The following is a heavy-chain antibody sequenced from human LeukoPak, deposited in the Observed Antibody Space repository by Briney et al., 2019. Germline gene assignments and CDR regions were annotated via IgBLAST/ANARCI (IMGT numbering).Heavy chain of an antibody. J-gene: IGHJ4*02. D-gene: IGHD1-26*01. Sequence: PGGSLRLSCAASGFTFSSYSMNWGRQAPGKGLEWGSSISSSSSYIYYADSVKGRFTISRDNAKNSLYLQMNSLRAEDTAVYYCARDQSGSYPFDYWGQGTLVTVSS. CDR1: GFTFSSYS. CDR2: ISSSSSYI. V-gene: IGHV3-21*01. CDR3: ARDQSGSYPFDY.